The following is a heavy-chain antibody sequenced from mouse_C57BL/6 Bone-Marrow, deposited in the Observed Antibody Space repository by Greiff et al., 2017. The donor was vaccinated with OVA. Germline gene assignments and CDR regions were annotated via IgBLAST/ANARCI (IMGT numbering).Heavy chain of an antibody. CDR2: IHPNSGST. Sequence: VQLQQPGAELVKPGASVKLSCKASGYTFTSYWMHWVKQRPGQGLEWIGMIHPNSGSTNYNEKFKSKATLTVDKSSSTAYMQLSSLTSEDSAVYYCASPPYDRDYFDYWGQGTTLTVSS. CDR3: ASPPYDRDYFDY. CDR1: GYTFTSYW. D-gene: IGHD2-3*01. J-gene: IGHJ2*01. V-gene: IGHV1-64*01.